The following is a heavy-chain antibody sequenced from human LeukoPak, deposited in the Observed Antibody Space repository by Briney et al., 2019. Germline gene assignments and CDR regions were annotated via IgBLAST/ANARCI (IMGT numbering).Heavy chain of an antibody. CDR2: IWYDGSNK. CDR1: GFTFSSSG. CDR3: ARDPPTDCSSTSCFEY. Sequence: GGSLRLSCAASGFTFSSSGMHWVRQAPGKGLEWVAVIWYDGSNKYYAGSVKGRFTISRDNSKNTLYLQMNSLRAEDTAVYYCARDPPTDCSSTSCFEYWGQGTLVTVSS. V-gene: IGHV3-33*08. D-gene: IGHD2-2*01. J-gene: IGHJ4*02.